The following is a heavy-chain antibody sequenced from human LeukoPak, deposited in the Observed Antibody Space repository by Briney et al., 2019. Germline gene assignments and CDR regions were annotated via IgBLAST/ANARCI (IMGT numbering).Heavy chain of an antibody. Sequence: GASVKVSCKASGYTFTDYYIQWVRQAPGQGPEWMGWINPQSGGTNYAQKFRGRVTMTRDTSITTAYMELTTLTSDDTAVYYCVRDLYMASPSPDYWGRGTLVTVSS. V-gene: IGHV1-2*02. CDR1: GYTFTDYY. CDR3: VRDLYMASPSPDY. J-gene: IGHJ4*02. D-gene: IGHD4-11*01. CDR2: INPQSGGT.